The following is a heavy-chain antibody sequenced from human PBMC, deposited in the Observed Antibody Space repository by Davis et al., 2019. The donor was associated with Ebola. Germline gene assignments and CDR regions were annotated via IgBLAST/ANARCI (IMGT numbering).Heavy chain of an antibody. J-gene: IGHJ4*02. D-gene: IGHD1-1*01. V-gene: IGHV3-23*01. CDR3: ARGVTGAY. CDR1: GFTFSSYA. Sequence: PGGSLRLSCAASGFTFSSYAMSWVRQAPGKGLEWVSAISGSGHSTYYADSVKGRFTISRDNAKNSLYLQMNSLRAEDTAVYYCARGVTGAYWGQGTLVTVSA. CDR2: ISGSGHST.